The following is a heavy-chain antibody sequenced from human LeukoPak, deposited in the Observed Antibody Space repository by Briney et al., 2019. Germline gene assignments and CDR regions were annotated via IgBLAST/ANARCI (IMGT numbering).Heavy chain of an antibody. V-gene: IGHV3-43*02. Sequence: GGSLRLSCAASGFTFDDYAMHWVRQAPGKGLEWVSPISGDGGSTYYADSVKGRFTISRDNSKNSLYLQMNSLRTEDTALYYCAKDRSGTTGFDYWGQGTLVTVSS. CDR2: ISGDGGST. CDR3: AKDRSGTTGFDY. CDR1: GFTFDDYA. D-gene: IGHD1-7*01. J-gene: IGHJ4*02.